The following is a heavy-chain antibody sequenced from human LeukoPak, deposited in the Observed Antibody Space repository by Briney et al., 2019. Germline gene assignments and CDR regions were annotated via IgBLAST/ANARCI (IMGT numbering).Heavy chain of an antibody. CDR3: ARGAPIFYYFES. CDR2: IYPDDSDT. J-gene: IGHJ4*02. Sequence: NRGDSLKISCKTSGYIFTDYWIGWGRQVPGKGLEWMGIIYPDDSDTRYSPSFQGQDTISADKSTSTAYLQWSSLKASDTAMYYCARGAPIFYYFESWGQGTLVSVSA. CDR1: GYIFTDYW. V-gene: IGHV5-51*01.